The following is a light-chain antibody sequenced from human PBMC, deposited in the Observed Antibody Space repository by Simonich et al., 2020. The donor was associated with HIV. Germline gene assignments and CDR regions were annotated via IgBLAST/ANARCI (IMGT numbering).Light chain of an antibody. CDR2: KAS. V-gene: IGKV1-5*03. CDR3: QQYNSYSLT. CDR1: QSISSW. J-gene: IGKJ4*01. Sequence: DIQMTQSPSTLSASGGDRVTITCRASQSISSWLAWYQQKPGKAPKLLIYKASSLESGVPSRFSGSGSGTEFTRTISSLQPDDFATYYCQQYNSYSLTFGGGTKVEIK.